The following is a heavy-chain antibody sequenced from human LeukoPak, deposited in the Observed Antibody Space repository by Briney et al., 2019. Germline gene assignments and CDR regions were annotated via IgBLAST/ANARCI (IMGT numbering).Heavy chain of an antibody. J-gene: IGHJ1*01. Sequence: SETLSLTCAVYGGSFSGYYWSWIRQPPGKGLEWMGEINHSGSTNYNPSLKSRVTISVDTSKNQFSLKLSSVTAADTAVYYCARMGATASFFQHWGQGTLVTVSS. CDR1: GGSFSGYY. D-gene: IGHD1-26*01. CDR2: INHSGST. V-gene: IGHV4-34*01. CDR3: ARMGATASFFQH.